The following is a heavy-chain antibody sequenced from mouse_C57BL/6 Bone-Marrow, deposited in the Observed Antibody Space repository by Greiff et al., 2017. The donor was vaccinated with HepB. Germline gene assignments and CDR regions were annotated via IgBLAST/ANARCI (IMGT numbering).Heavy chain of an antibody. CDR3: VRQNAVYYYGSSYVVYFDY. CDR2: IRSKSNNYAT. D-gene: IGHD1-1*01. CDR1: GFSFNTYT. V-gene: IGHV10-1*01. J-gene: IGHJ2*01. Sequence: EVQGVESGGGLVQPKGSLKLSCAASGFSFNTYTMNWVRQAPGKGLEWVARIRSKSNNYATYYADSVKDRFTISRDDSESMLYLQMNNLKTEDTAMYYCVRQNAVYYYGSSYVVYFDYWGQGTTLTVSS.